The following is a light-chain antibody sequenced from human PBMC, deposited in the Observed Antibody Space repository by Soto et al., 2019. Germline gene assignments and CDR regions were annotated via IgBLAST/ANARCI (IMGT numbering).Light chain of an antibody. CDR3: QQYKNWPS. CDR2: GAS. CDR1: QSVSSN. Sequence: EIVMTQSPATLSVSPGERATLSCRASQSVSSNLAWYQQKPGQAPRLLIYGASTRATGIPARFSGSGSGTEFTLTISSLQSEDFGVYYCQQYKNWPSFGGGTKVEIK. V-gene: IGKV3-15*01. J-gene: IGKJ4*01.